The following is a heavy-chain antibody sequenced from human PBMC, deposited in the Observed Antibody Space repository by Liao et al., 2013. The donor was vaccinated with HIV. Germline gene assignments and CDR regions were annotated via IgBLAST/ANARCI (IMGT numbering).Heavy chain of an antibody. CDR2: IYYSGST. CDR1: GGSISSGDYY. CDR3: AREGYTNYMDV. D-gene: IGHD3-16*02. Sequence: QVQLQQSGPGLVKPSQTLSLTCKVSGGSISSGDYYWSWIRQPPGKGLEWIGYIYYSGSTHYIPSLKSRLSISVDTSKNQFSLKLTSVTAADTALYYCAREGYTNYMDVWGKGTTVTVSS. V-gene: IGHV4-30-4*08. J-gene: IGHJ6*03.